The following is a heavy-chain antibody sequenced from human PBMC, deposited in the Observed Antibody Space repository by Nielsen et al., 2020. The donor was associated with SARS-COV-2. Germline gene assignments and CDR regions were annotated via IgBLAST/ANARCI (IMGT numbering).Heavy chain of an antibody. J-gene: IGHJ5*01. CDR2: ISYEGRNR. CDR3: ARKPNYGNEFIIDS. D-gene: IGHD3-16*01. V-gene: IGHV3-33*05. Sequence: GGSLRLSCAASGFDFSHHGIHWVRQAPGKGLEWVAHISYEGRNRGYADSVKGRFTISRDNSKNTGFLQMNSLRPEDTAFYFCARKPNYGNEFIIDSWGQGTLVTVPS. CDR1: GFDFSHHG.